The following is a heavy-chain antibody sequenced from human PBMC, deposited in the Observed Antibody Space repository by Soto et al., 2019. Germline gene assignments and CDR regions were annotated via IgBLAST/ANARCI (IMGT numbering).Heavy chain of an antibody. CDR3: ARQFDSSGYYQ. D-gene: IGHD3-22*01. CDR1: GGSISSYY. J-gene: IGHJ4*02. CDR2: IYYSGST. Sequence: SETLSLTCTGSGGSISSYYWSWIRQPPGKGLEWIGYIYYSGSTNYNPSLRSRVTISVDTSKNQFSLKLSSVTAADTAVYYCARQFDSSGYYQWGQGTLVTVSS. V-gene: IGHV4-59*01.